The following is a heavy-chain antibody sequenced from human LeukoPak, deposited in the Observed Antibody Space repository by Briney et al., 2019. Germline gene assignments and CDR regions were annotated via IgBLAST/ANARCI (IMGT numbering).Heavy chain of an antibody. Sequence: GGSLRLSCTASGFTFSNYWMTWVRQAPGKGPEWVANIKQDGSQRYYVDSVRGRFTISRDNAKNSLFLQMNGLRAEDTAVYYCTRRGGSSSRRSPIDYWGQGTLVTVSS. D-gene: IGHD6-6*01. V-gene: IGHV3-7*01. CDR1: GFTFSNYW. CDR3: TRRGGSSSRRSPIDY. CDR2: IKQDGSQR. J-gene: IGHJ4*02.